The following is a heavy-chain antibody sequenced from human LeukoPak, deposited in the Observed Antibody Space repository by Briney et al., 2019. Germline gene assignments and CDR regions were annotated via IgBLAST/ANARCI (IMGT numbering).Heavy chain of an antibody. J-gene: IGHJ3*02. CDR2: IIPILGIA. D-gene: IGHD5-18*01. V-gene: IGHV1-69*04. Sequence: SVKVSCKASGGTFSSHAISWVRQAPGQGLEWMGRIIPILGIANYAQKFQGRVTITADKSTSTAYMELSSLRSEDTAVYYCASMVDTAMVTSAFDIWGQGTMVTVSS. CDR1: GGTFSSHA. CDR3: ASMVDTAMVTSAFDI.